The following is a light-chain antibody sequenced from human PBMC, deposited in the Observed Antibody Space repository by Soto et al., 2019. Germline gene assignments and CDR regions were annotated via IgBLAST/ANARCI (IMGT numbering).Light chain of an antibody. CDR1: SSDVGGYNY. CDR2: ELS. Sequence: QSALTQPPSASGSPGQSVTISCTGTSSDVGGYNYVSWYQHHPSKAPQRMIYELSKRPSGVLDRFSGSYSGNTAALTVSGLQAEDAADYYCRSYAGSNTVVFGGGTKLTVL. J-gene: IGLJ2*01. V-gene: IGLV2-8*01. CDR3: RSYAGSNTVV.